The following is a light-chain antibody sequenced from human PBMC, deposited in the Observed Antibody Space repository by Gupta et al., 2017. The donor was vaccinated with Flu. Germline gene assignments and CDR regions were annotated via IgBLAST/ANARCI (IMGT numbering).Light chain of an antibody. Sequence: LLTQSPLSLSVTPGEPASISCTSTQSLIYKNGNNHLDWYLQRPGQSPQLLIYLNSRRASGVPDRFRGSGSGTGFTLMISRVEAEDVGTYYCMQSFETPITFGQGTRLEI. CDR1: QSLIYKNGNNH. CDR2: LNS. CDR3: MQSFETPIT. J-gene: IGKJ5*01. V-gene: IGKV2-28*01.